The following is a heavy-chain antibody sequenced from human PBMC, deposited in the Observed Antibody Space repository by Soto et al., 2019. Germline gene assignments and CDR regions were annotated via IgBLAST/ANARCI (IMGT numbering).Heavy chain of an antibody. J-gene: IGHJ6*02. D-gene: IGHD3-3*01. Sequence: QVQLVQSGAEVKKPGASVKVSCKASGYTFTSYGISWVRQAPGQGLEWMGWISAYNGNINYAQKLQGRVTMTTDTSTSTAYMELRSLRSDDTAVYYCARICGRFLEWLTPNRTYGMDVWGQGTTVTVSS. CDR2: ISAYNGNI. CDR1: GYTFTSYG. V-gene: IGHV1-18*04. CDR3: ARICGRFLEWLTPNRTYGMDV.